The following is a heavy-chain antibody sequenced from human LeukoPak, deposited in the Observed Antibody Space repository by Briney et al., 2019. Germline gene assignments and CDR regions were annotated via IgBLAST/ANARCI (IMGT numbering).Heavy chain of an antibody. D-gene: IGHD3-3*01. J-gene: IGHJ2*01. CDR2: ISGSGGST. V-gene: IGHV3-23*01. Sequence: GGSLRLSCAASGFTFSSYAMSWVRQAPGKGLEWVSAISGSGGSTYYADSVKGRFTISRDNSKNTLYLQMNSLRAEDTAVYYCAKDLDFWSGYTTWYFDLWGRGTLVTVSS. CDR3: AKDLDFWSGYTTWYFDL. CDR1: GFTFSSYA.